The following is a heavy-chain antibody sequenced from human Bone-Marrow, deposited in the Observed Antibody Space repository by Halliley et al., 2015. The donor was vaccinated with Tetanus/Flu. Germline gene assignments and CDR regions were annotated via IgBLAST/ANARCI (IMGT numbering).Heavy chain of an antibody. CDR3: ARGLAYCGGDCSGSFDY. CDR2: INHRGST. J-gene: IGHJ4*02. D-gene: IGHD2-21*02. CDR1: GGSFSGYY. V-gene: IGHV4-34*01. Sequence: TLSLTCAVYGGSFSGYYWSWIRQPPGKGLEWIGEINHRGSTNYNPSLKSRVTISVDTSKNQFSLKLSSVTAADTAVYYCARGLAYCGGDCSGSFDYWSQGTLVTVSS.